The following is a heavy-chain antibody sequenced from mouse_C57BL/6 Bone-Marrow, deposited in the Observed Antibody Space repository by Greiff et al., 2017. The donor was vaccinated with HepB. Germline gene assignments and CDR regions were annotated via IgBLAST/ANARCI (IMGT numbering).Heavy chain of an antibody. CDR1: GFSLTSYG. D-gene: IGHD1-1*01. J-gene: IGHJ2*01. V-gene: IGHV2-5*01. Sequence: QVQLQQSGPGLVQPSQSLSITCTVSGFSLTSYGVHWVRQSPGKGLEWLGVIWRGGSTDYNAALMSRLSITKDNSKSQVFFKMNSLQADDTAIYYCAKRTYGGYWGQGTTLTVSS. CDR3: AKRTYGGY. CDR2: IWRGGST.